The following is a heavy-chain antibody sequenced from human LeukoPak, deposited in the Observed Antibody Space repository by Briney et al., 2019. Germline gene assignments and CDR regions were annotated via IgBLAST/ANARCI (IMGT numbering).Heavy chain of an antibody. Sequence: SGGSLTLSCAASGFTFSTYWMHWVRQAPGKGLVWVSRINSGGTSTTYADSVKGRFTISRDNAKHTLYLQMNSLRAEDTAVYYCARVTFEDCSSVRCTGGMDVWGRGTTVTVSS. CDR2: INSGGTST. CDR3: ARVTFEDCSSVRCTGGMDV. V-gene: IGHV3-74*01. J-gene: IGHJ6*02. CDR1: GFTFSTYW. D-gene: IGHD2-2*01.